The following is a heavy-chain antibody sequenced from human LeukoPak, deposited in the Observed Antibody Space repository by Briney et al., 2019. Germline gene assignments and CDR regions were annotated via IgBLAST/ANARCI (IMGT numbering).Heavy chain of an antibody. CDR2: ISSSGGTM. J-gene: IGHJ4*02. Sequence: QPGGSLRLSCEASGFTVSSFEINWVRQAPGKGLEWVSYISSSGGTMDYADSVKGRFTVSRDNGKKLVHLQLNSLRAEDTAVYYCAREVRYPLGWYFDYWGQGTLVTVSS. D-gene: IGHD3-10*01. CDR1: GFTVSSFE. CDR3: AREVRYPLGWYFDY. V-gene: IGHV3-48*03.